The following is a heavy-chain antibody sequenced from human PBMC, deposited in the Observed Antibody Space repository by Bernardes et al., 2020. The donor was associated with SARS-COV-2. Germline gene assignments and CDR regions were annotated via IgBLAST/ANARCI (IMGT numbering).Heavy chain of an antibody. D-gene: IGHD6-19*01. V-gene: IGHV3-33*01. J-gene: IGHJ6*02. CDR1: GFTFNSYG. CDR2: IWYDGSTK. Sequence: GGSLRLSCAASGFTFNSYGMHWVRRAPGKGLEWVAVIWYDGSTKYYADSAKGRFTISRDNSKNILYLQMNSLRVEDTAVYYCVRRFCAVSSACGNFYGMGVWGQGTTVTVSS. CDR3: VRRFCAVSSACGNFYGMGV.